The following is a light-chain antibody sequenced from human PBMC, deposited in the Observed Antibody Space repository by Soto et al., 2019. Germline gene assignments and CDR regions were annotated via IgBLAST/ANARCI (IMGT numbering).Light chain of an antibody. CDR3: AAWDDSMTGPV. CDR1: RSDIESNS. V-gene: IGLV1-44*01. Sequence: QSVLTHPPSASGTPAQMVTISCTGSRSDIESNSVKWHQHLTGTAPKLLIYTNNHRPSGVPDRFSGSKSGTSACLAITGLKSEDEADYYCAAWDDSMTGPVFGTGTKVTVL. J-gene: IGLJ1*01. CDR2: TNN.